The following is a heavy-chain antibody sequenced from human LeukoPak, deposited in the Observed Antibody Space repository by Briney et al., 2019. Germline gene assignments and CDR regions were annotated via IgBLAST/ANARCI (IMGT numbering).Heavy chain of an antibody. D-gene: IGHD3-10*01. V-gene: IGHV3-23*01. CDR3: AKVLGLWFGEAIDY. CDR1: GFTFSSYA. J-gene: IGHJ4*02. Sequence: GGSLRLSCAASGFTFSSYAMSWVRQAPGKGLEWVSAISGSGGSTYYADSVKGRFTISRDNSKNTLYLQMNSLRAEDTAVYYCAKVLGLWFGEAIDYWGQGTLVTVSS. CDR2: ISGSGGST.